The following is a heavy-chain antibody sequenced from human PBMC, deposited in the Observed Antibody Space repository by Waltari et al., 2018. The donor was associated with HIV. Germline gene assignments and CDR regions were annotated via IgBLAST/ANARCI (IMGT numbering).Heavy chain of an antibody. V-gene: IGHV2-5*02. Sequence: QITLKESGPTLVKPTQTLTLTCTFSGFSLSTSGVGVGWIRQPPGKALEWLALIYWDDDKRYSPSLKSRLTITKHTSKNQVVLTMTNMDPVDTATYYCAHRYQLLPAFDPWGQGTLVTVSS. J-gene: IGHJ5*02. CDR3: AHRYQLLPAFDP. CDR1: GFSLSTSGVG. CDR2: IYWDDDK. D-gene: IGHD2-2*01.